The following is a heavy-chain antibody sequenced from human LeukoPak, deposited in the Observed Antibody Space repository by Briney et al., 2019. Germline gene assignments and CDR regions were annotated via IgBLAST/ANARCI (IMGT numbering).Heavy chain of an antibody. CDR1: GGSISSHY. J-gene: IGHJ4*02. V-gene: IGHV4-4*07. Sequence: SETLSLTCTVSGGSISSHYWSWIRQPAGKGLEWIGRIYTSGSTNYNPSLKSRVTMSVDTSKNQFSLKLNSVAAADTAVYYCARTRGGYGDYTFDSWGQGTLVTVSS. CDR3: ARTRGGYGDYTFDS. D-gene: IGHD4-17*01. CDR2: IYTSGST.